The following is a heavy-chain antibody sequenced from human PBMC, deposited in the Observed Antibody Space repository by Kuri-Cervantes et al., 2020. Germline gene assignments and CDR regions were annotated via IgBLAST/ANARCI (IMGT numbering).Heavy chain of an antibody. J-gene: IGHJ2*01. D-gene: IGHD5-24*01. CDR3: TRGLAPDEGYFDV. Sequence: GGSLRLSCAASGFTVSRNYLSWVRQAPGKGLEWVSSIFVEGTRNYAGSVKGRFTISRDNSKNTVYLQMDNLRPEDTAIFYCTRGLAPDEGYFDVWGPGTLVTVSS. CDR1: GFTVSRNY. CDR2: IFVEGTR. V-gene: IGHV3-66*02.